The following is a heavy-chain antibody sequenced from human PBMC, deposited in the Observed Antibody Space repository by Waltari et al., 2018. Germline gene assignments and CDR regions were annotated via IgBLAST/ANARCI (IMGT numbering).Heavy chain of an antibody. Sequence: EVQLLESGGGLIQPGGSLRLSCAASGFTFSSYVMSWVRQAPGKGLEWVSAISGSGGTTYYADSVKGRFTISGDNSKNTVYLQMNSLRAEDTAVYYCAKDRTGPYSITALDSWGQGTLVTVSS. CDR2: ISGSGGTT. CDR1: GFTFSSYV. D-gene: IGHD4-4*01. J-gene: IGHJ4*02. V-gene: IGHV3-23*01. CDR3: AKDRTGPYSITALDS.